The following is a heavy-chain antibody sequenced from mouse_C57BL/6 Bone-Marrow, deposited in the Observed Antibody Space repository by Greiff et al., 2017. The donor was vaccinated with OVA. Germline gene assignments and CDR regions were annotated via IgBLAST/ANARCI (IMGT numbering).Heavy chain of an antibody. J-gene: IGHJ2*01. CDR3: ARSSYFDY. Sequence: EVKLVESGGGLVQPGGSLKLSCAASGFTFSDYYMYWVRQTPEKRLEWVAYISNGGGSTYYPDTVKGRFTISRDNAKNTLYLQMSRLKSEDTAMHYCARSSYFDYWGQGTTLTVSS. V-gene: IGHV5-12*01. CDR2: ISNGGGST. CDR1: GFTFSDYY.